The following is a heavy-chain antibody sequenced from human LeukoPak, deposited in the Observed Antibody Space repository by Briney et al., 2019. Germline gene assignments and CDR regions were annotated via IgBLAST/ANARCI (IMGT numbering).Heavy chain of an antibody. CDR1: GFTFSSYA. J-gene: IGHJ2*01. V-gene: IGHV3-23*01. Sequence: GGSLRLSCAASGFTFSSYAMSWVRQAPGKGLEWVSAISGSSGSTYYADSVKGRFTISRDNSKNTLYLQMNSLRAEDTAVYYCAKSFIVVVTAIHWYFDLWGRGTLVTVSS. CDR3: AKSFIVVVTAIHWYFDL. CDR2: ISGSSGST. D-gene: IGHD2-21*02.